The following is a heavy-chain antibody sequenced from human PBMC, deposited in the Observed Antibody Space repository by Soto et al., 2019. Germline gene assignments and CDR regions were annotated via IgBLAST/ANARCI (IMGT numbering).Heavy chain of an antibody. CDR1: GGSISSSSYY. CDR2: IYYSGST. J-gene: IGHJ5*02. D-gene: IGHD2-2*01. V-gene: IGHV4-39*01. CDR3: ARQGCSSTSCYPGTWFGP. Sequence: SETLSLTCTVSGGSISSSSYYWGWIRQPPGKGLEWIGSIYYSGSTYYNPSLKSRVTISVDTSKNQFSLKLSSVTAADTAVYYCARQGCSSTSCYPGTWFGPWGQGTLVTVSS.